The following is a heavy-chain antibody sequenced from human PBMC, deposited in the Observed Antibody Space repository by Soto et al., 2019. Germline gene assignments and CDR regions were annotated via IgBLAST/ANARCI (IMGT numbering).Heavy chain of an antibody. CDR1: GGSISSGDYY. V-gene: IGHV4-30-4*01. Sequence: PSETLSLTCTVSGGSISSGDYYWSWIRQPPGKGLEWIGYIYYSGSTYYNPSLKSRVTISVDTSKNQFSLKLSSVTAADTAVYYCARDGPSYDSSGYYLNGMDVWGQGTTVTVSS. D-gene: IGHD3-22*01. J-gene: IGHJ6*02. CDR2: IYYSGST. CDR3: ARDGPSYDSSGYYLNGMDV.